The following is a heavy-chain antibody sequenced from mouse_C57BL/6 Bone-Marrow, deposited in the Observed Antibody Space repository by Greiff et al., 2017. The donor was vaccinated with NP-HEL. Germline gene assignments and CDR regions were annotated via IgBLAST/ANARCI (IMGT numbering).Heavy chain of an antibody. CDR3: ARDPDAMDAMDY. CDR1: GYTFTSYW. D-gene: IGHD2-3*01. CDR2: INPSSGNT. Sequence: QVQLQQSGAELAKPGASVKMSCKASGYTFTSYWMHWVKQRPGQGLEWIGYINPSSGNTKYNEKFKDKATLTADKSSSTAYMQLSSLTDEDSAVYYGARDPDAMDAMDYWGQGTSVTVSS. J-gene: IGHJ4*01. V-gene: IGHV1-7*01.